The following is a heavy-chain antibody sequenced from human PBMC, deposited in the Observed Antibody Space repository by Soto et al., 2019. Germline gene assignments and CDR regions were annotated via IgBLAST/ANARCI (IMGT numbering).Heavy chain of an antibody. CDR1: GYTFTTYG. CDR2: ISAYNGDT. V-gene: IGHV1-18*01. Sequence: QVQLVQSGAEVKKPGASVKVSCKASGYTFTTYGIFLVRQAPGQGLAWLGWISAYNGDTNYAQKFRGRVNVTTDTSTSTAYMELRSLRSDDTAVYYCSSDRSGWVCEDWGQCTLVIVSS. CDR3: SSDRSGWVCED. J-gene: IGHJ1*01. D-gene: IGHD6-19*01.